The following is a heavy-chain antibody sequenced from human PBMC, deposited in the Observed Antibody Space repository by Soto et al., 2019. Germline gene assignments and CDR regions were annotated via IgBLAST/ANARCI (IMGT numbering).Heavy chain of an antibody. CDR3: ARGYTFPFDP. CDR2: ISAYNGNT. V-gene: IGHV1-18*01. CDR1: GYTFASYA. D-gene: IGHD1-26*01. J-gene: IGHJ5*02. Sequence: ASVKVSCKASGYTFASYAISWMRQAPGQGLEWMGWISAYNGNTNYAQKLQGRVTMTTDTSTSTAYMELSSLRSEDTAVYYCARGYTFPFDPWGQGTLVTVSS.